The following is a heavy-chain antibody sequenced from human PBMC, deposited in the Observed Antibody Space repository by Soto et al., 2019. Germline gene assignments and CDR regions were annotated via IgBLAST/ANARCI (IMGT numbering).Heavy chain of an antibody. CDR1: GYTFTTYD. Sequence: QVQLVQSGAEVKKPGASVKVSCKASGYTFTTYDINWVRQATGQGLERVGWMNPKSGYTGFAQKFQGRVSMTRDTSISTAYMELSSLRSEDTAVYYCVRVFGSIDYWGQGTLVTVSS. D-gene: IGHD2-21*01. CDR3: VRVFGSIDY. V-gene: IGHV1-8*01. CDR2: MNPKSGYT. J-gene: IGHJ4*02.